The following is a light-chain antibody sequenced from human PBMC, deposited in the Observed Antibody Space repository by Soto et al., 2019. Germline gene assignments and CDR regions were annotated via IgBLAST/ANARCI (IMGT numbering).Light chain of an antibody. CDR2: DVS. CDR1: SSDVGGYNY. J-gene: IGLJ1*01. CDR3: SLYTSSRTRV. V-gene: IGLV2-14*01. Sequence: QSALTQPASVSGSPGQSITISCTGTSSDVGGYNYVYWYQQHPGKAPKIMIYDVSNRPSGVSNRFSGSKYGNTASLTISGLQAEAEADYYCSLYTSSRTRVFGTGTKLTVL.